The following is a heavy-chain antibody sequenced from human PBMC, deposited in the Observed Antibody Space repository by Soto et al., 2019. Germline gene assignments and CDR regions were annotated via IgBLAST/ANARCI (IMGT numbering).Heavy chain of an antibody. V-gene: IGHV3-23*01. CDR2: ISGSGGST. CDR3: AKDRYYDFWSGYSA. Sequence: EVQLLESGGGLVQPGGSLRLSCAAYGFTFSSYAMSWVRQAPGKGLECVSAISGSGGSTYYPDSVKSRFTISRDTSKNTLYLPRNSLRAEDTAVYYCAKDRYYDFWSGYSAWGQGTLVTVSS. J-gene: IGHJ5*02. CDR1: GFTFSSYA. D-gene: IGHD3-3*01.